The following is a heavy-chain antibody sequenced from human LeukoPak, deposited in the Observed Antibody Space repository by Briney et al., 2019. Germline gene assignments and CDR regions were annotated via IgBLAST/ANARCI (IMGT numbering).Heavy chain of an antibody. CDR2: ISSSGSTI. D-gene: IGHD3-9*01. CDR3: ARDLKVYDILTGYYPHGMDV. V-gene: IGHV3-48*04. J-gene: IGHJ6*04. CDR1: GFTFSSYS. Sequence: HPGGSLRLSCAASGFTFSSYSMNWVRQAPGKGLEWVSYISSSGSTIYYADSVKGRFTISRDNAKNSLYLQMNSLRAEDTAVYYCARDLKVYDILTGYYPHGMDVWGKGATVTVSS.